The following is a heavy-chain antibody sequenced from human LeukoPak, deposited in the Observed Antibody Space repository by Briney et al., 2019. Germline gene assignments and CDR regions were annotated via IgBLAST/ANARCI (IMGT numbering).Heavy chain of an antibody. V-gene: IGHV1-8*01. CDR3: ARGARYYDSSGYLLFDY. CDR2: MNPNSGNT. CDR1: GYTFTSYD. Sequence: GASVKVSCKASGYTFTSYDINWVRQATGQGLEWMGWMNPNSGNTCYAQKFQGRVTMTRNTSISTAYMELSSLRSEDTAVYYCARGARYYDSSGYLLFDYWGQGTLVTVSS. J-gene: IGHJ4*02. D-gene: IGHD3-22*01.